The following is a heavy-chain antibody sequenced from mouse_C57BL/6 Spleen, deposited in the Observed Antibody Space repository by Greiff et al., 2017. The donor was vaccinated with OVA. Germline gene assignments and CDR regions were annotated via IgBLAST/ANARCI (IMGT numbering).Heavy chain of an antibody. D-gene: IGHD2-5*01. J-gene: IGHJ3*01. Sequence: QVQLKQPGAELVRPGSSVKLSCKASGYTFTSYWMDWVKQRPGQGLEWIGNIYPSDSETHYNQKFKDKATLIVDKSSSTAYMQLSSLTSEDSAVYYCARDGSNSFAYWGQGTLVTVSA. V-gene: IGHV1-61*01. CDR1: GYTFTSYW. CDR3: ARDGSNSFAY. CDR2: IYPSDSET.